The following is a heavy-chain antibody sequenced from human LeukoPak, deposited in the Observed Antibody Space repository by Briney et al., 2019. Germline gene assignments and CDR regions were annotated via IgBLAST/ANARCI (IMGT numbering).Heavy chain of an antibody. CDR1: GYTFTSYD. Sequence: ASVTVSFKASGYTFTSYDINWVRRAPGQGLEWMGWINPNSGGTNYAQKFQGRVTMTRDMSISTAYMELSRLRSDDTAVYYCARALYYYDSSDYWGQGTLVTVSS. CDR3: ARALYYYDSSDY. V-gene: IGHV1-2*02. J-gene: IGHJ4*02. D-gene: IGHD3-22*01. CDR2: INPNSGGT.